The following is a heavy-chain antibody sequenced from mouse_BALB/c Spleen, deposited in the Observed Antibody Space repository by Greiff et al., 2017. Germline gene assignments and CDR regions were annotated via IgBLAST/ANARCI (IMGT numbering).Heavy chain of an antibody. CDR2: INSNGGST. V-gene: IGHV5-6-3*01. CDR3: ERDYGSSAMDY. J-gene: IGHJ4*01. CDR1: GFTFSSYG. D-gene: IGHD1-1*01. Sequence: EEKLLESGGGLVQPGGSLKLSCAASGFTFSSYGMSWVRQPPDKRLELVATINSNGGSTYYPDSVKGRFTISRDNAKNTLYLQMSSLKSEDTAMCYCERDYGSSAMDYWGQGTSVTVSA.